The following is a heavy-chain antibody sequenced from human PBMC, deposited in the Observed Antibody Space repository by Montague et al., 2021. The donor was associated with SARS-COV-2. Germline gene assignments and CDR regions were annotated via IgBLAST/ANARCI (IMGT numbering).Heavy chain of an antibody. Sequence: SETLSLTCAVYGGSFSGYYWSWTRQPPGKGLEWIGEINHSGSTNYNPSLKSRVTISVDTSKNQFSLKLSSVTAADTAVYYCVTYYDILTGYYIDAFDIWGQGTMVTVS. V-gene: IGHV4-34*01. D-gene: IGHD3-9*01. J-gene: IGHJ3*02. CDR2: INHSGST. CDR3: VTYYDILTGYYIDAFDI. CDR1: GGSFSGYY.